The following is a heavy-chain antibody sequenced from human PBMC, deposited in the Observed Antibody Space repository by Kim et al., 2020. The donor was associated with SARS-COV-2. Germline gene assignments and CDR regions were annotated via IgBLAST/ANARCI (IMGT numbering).Heavy chain of an antibody. V-gene: IGHV1-24*01. CDR1: GYTLTELS. Sequence: ASVKVSCKVSGYTLTELSMHWVRQAPGKGLEWMGGFDPEDGETIYAQKFQGRVTMTEDTSTDTAYMELSSLRSEDTAVYYCATDSHIVGAEGYYYYGMDVWGQGTTVTVSS. CDR2: FDPEDGET. CDR3: ATDSHIVGAEGYYYYGMDV. D-gene: IGHD1-26*01. J-gene: IGHJ6*02.